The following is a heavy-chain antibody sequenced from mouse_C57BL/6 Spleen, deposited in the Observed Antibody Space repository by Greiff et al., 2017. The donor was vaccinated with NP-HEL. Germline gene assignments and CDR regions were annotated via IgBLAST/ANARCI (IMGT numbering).Heavy chain of an antibody. Sequence: QVQLKQSGAELVRPGTSVKMSCKASGYTFTNYWIGWAQQRPGHGLEWIGDIYPGGGYTNYNEKFKGKATLTADKSSSTAYMQFSSLTSEDSAIYYCARKETGYFDYWGQGTTLTVSS. CDR2: IYPGGGYT. CDR1: GYTFTNYW. J-gene: IGHJ2*01. CDR3: ARKETGYFDY. D-gene: IGHD4-1*01. V-gene: IGHV1-63*01.